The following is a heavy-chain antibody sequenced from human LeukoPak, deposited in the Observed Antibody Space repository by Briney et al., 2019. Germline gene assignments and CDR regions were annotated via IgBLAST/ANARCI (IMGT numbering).Heavy chain of an antibody. CDR1: GFTFSSYW. Sequence: GGSLRLSCAASGFTFSSYWMHWVRQAPGKGLVWVSRINSDGSSTSYADSVKGRFTISRDNAKNTLYLQMNSLRAEDTAVYYCARDRGDYYDGSGYDDFDIWGQGTMVTVSS. CDR3: ARDRGDYYDGSGYDDFDI. CDR2: INSDGSST. D-gene: IGHD3-22*01. J-gene: IGHJ3*02. V-gene: IGHV3-74*01.